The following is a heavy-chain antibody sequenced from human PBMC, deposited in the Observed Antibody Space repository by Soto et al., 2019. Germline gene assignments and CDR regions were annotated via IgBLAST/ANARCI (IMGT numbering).Heavy chain of an antibody. CDR2: ISSDGSKE. D-gene: IGHD3-16*01. CDR3: ARGLITFGGVNY. J-gene: IGHJ4*02. CDR1: GFSFSIYA. V-gene: IGHV3-30-3*01. Sequence: GGSLRLSCAASGFSFSIYAMHWFRQAPGKGLEWVAVISSDGSKEYYADSVKGRFTISRDNSKNTLFLQMSSLGPEDTAVYYCARGLITFGGVNYWGQGTQVTVSS.